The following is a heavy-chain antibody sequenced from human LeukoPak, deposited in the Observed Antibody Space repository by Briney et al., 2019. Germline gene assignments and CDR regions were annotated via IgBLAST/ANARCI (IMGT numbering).Heavy chain of an antibody. V-gene: IGHV3-53*04. CDR2: IYSGGST. Sequence: GGSLRLSCAASGFTFSSYAMHWVRQAPGKGLEWVSVIYSGGSTYYADSVKGRFTISRHNSKNTLYLQMNSLRAEDTAVYYCARAYCGGDCYANYYGMDVWGQGTTVTVSS. CDR1: GFTFSSYA. J-gene: IGHJ6*02. CDR3: ARAYCGGDCYANYYGMDV. D-gene: IGHD2-21*02.